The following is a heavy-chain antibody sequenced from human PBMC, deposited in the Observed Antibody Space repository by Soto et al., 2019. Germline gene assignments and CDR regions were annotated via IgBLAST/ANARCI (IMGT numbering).Heavy chain of an antibody. CDR3: ARHSGFEWLVLYYYYYYGMDV. Sequence: GGSLRLSCAASGFTFSSYAMHWVRQAPGKGLEWVAVISYDGSNKYYVDSVKGRFTISRDDSKNTLYLQMNSLRAEDTAVYYCARHSGFEWLVLYYYYYYGMDVWGQGTTVTVSS. V-gene: IGHV3-30-3*01. D-gene: IGHD6-19*01. CDR1: GFTFSSYA. J-gene: IGHJ6*02. CDR2: ISYDGSNK.